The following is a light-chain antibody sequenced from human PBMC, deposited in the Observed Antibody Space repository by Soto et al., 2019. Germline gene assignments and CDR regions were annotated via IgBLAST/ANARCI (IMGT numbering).Light chain of an antibody. CDR1: QGIRND. CDR2: AAS. V-gene: IGKV1-6*01. J-gene: IGKJ1*01. CDR3: LQDYIYPWT. Sequence: AIQMTQSPSSLSASVGDRVTITCRASQGIRNDLGWYQQKPGKAPKLLIYAASSLHGGVPSRFSGSGSGTDFTLTISSQQPEDFATYYCLQDYIYPWTFGQGTKVEI.